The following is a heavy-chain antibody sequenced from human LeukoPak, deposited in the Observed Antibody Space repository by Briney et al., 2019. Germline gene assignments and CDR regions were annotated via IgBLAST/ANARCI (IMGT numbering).Heavy chain of an antibody. CDR2: ISSSSSYI. D-gene: IGHD5-18*01. V-gene: IGHV3-21*01. Sequence: PGGSLRLSCAVSGFTFSNYVMIWVRQAPGKGLEWVSSISSSSSYIYYADSVKGRFTISRDNAKNSLYLQMKSLRAEDTAVYYCARADWDTAMIDYWGQGTLVTVSS. CDR3: ARADWDTAMIDY. J-gene: IGHJ4*02. CDR1: GFTFSNYV.